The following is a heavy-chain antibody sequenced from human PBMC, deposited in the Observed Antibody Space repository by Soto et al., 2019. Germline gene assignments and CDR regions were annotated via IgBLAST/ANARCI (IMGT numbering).Heavy chain of an antibody. CDR3: ARLEEDNYYYYYMDV. Sequence: EVQLVQSGAEVKKPGESLKISCKGSGYSFTSYWIGWVRQMPGKGLEWMGIIYPGDSDTRYSPSFQGQVTISADKSISTAYLQWSSLKASDTAMYYCARLEEDNYYYYYMDVWGKGTTVTVSS. CDR2: IYPGDSDT. CDR1: GYSFTSYW. D-gene: IGHD1-1*01. J-gene: IGHJ6*03. V-gene: IGHV5-51*03.